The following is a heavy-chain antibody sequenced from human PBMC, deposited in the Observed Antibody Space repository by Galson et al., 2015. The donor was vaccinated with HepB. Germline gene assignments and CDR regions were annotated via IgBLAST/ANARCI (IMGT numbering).Heavy chain of an antibody. D-gene: IGHD5-18*01. CDR2: IYYGGSA. Sequence: LSLTCTVSGGSISSSNYYWGWIRQPPGKGLEWIGYIYYGGSANCNPSLKSRVTISLDTSKNQFSLKLTSVTAADTAVYYCARHGGGYSFDYWGQGTLLTVSS. V-gene: IGHV4-61*05. CDR1: GGSISSSNYY. J-gene: IGHJ4*02. CDR3: ARHGGGYSFDY.